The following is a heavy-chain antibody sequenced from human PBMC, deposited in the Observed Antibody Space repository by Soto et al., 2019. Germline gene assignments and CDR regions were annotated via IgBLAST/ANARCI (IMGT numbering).Heavy chain of an antibody. CDR1: GFTFSSYA. D-gene: IGHD3-16*01. J-gene: IGHJ5*02. CDR3: VKYTVTEDLGES. V-gene: IGHV3-23*01. Sequence: EVQLLESGGDVVRPGGSLRLSCAASGFTFSSYAMGWVRQAPGKGLEWVAGVSRAGTDTFYADSVRGRFSISRDTSREAVDLYMNALRGDDTAVYFCVKYTVTEDLGESWGQGTLVSVSS. CDR2: VSRAGTDT.